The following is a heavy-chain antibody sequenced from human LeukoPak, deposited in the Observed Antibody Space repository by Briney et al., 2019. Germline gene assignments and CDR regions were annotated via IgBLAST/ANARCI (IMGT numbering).Heavy chain of an antibody. CDR2: ISSNTDSYI. J-gene: IGHJ4*02. V-gene: IGHV3-21*01. Sequence: GGSLRLSCAASDFTFSTYNMHWVRQAPGKGLEWVSTISSNTDSYIYYANSVRGRFTISRDNAKNSLYLQMNSLRAEDTAVYFCARGTTWSPPDFDYWGQGTLVTVSS. CDR1: DFTFSTYN. D-gene: IGHD3-3*01. CDR3: ARGTTWSPPDFDY.